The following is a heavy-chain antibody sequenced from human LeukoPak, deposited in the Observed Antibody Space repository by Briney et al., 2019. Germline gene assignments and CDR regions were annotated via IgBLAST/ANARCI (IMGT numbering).Heavy chain of an antibody. J-gene: IGHJ3*02. D-gene: IGHD2-21*01. CDR3: ARRAGEDAFDI. Sequence: GASVKVSCKASGYTFTAYYMHWVRQAPGQGLEWMGWINPKSGGTNYAQKLQGRVTMTTDTSTSTAYMELRSLRSDDTAVYYCARRAGEDAFDIWGQGTMVTVSS. CDR1: GYTFTAYY. V-gene: IGHV1-2*02. CDR2: INPKSGGT.